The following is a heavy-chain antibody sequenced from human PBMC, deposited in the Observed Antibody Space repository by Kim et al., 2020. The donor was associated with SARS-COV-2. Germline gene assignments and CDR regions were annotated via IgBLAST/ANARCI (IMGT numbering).Heavy chain of an antibody. J-gene: IGHJ4*02. CDR1: GDSVSTNSAT. D-gene: IGHD1-26*01. Sequence: SHTLSLSCAISGDSVSTNSATWNWIRQSPSRGLEWLGRTYYRSKWINDYALSVKSRVTINPDTSKNQFSLQLTSVTPEDTAMYYCVKGRGGAYDYWGQGTLVTVSS. CDR3: VKGRGGAYDY. CDR2: TYYRSKWIN. V-gene: IGHV6-1*01.